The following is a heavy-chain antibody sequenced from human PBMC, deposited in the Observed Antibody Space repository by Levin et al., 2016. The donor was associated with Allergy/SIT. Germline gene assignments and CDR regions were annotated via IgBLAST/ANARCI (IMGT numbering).Heavy chain of an antibody. Sequence: GSLRLSCTVSGGSISSYYWSWIRQPPGKGLEWIGYIYYSGSTNYNPSLKSRVTISVDTSKNQFSLKLSSVTAADTAVYYCARDVLLWFGEPSYYMDVWGKGTTVTVSS. J-gene: IGHJ6*03. D-gene: IGHD3-10*01. CDR2: IYYSGST. CDR1: GGSISSYY. V-gene: IGHV4-59*01. CDR3: ARDVLLWFGEPSYYMDV.